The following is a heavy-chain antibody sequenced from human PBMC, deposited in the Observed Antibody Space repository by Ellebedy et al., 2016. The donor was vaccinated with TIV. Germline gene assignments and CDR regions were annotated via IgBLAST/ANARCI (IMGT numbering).Heavy chain of an antibody. J-gene: IGHJ2*01. CDR3: ARGPQVGYFDL. Sequence: ASVKVSCXASGGTFSSYAISWVRQTPGQGLEWMGWINPNSGGTNYAQKLQGRVTMTTDTSTSTAYMELRSLRSDDTAVYYCARGPQVGYFDLWGRGTLVTVSS. V-gene: IGHV1-18*01. CDR1: GGTFSSYA. D-gene: IGHD2-15*01. CDR2: INPNSGGT.